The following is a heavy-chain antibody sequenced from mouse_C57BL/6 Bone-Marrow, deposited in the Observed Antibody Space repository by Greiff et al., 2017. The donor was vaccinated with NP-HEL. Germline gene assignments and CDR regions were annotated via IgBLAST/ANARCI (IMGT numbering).Heavy chain of an antibody. J-gene: IGHJ1*03. V-gene: IGHV1-42*01. CDR1: GYSFTGYY. CDR3: ARSLWLRRDFDV. D-gene: IGHD2-2*01. Sequence: EVQLQQSGPELVKPGASVKISCKASGYSFTGYYMNWVKQSPEKSLEWIGEINPSTGGTTYNQKFKAKATLTVDKSSSTAYMQLKSLTSEDSAVYYCARSLWLRRDFDVWGTGTTVTVSS. CDR2: INPSTGGT.